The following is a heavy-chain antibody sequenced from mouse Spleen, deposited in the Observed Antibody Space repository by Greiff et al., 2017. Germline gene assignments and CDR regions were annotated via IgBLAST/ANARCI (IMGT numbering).Heavy chain of an antibody. CDR1: GFSLTSYG. D-gene: IGHD1-1*01. V-gene: IGHV2-6*01. CDR3: ASGGYGSSYDYAMDY. CDR2: IWGGGST. Sequence: QVHVKQSGPGLVAPSQSLSITCTVSGFSLTSYGVDWVRQSPGKGLEWLGVIWGGGSTNYNSALKSRLSISKDNSKSQVFLKMNSLQTDDTAMYYCASGGYGSSYDYAMDYWGQGTSVTVSS. J-gene: IGHJ4*01.